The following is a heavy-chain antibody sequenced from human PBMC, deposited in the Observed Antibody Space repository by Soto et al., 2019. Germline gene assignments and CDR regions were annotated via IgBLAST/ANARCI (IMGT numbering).Heavy chain of an antibody. CDR3: ARSSGGNFGIIIEGSNWFDP. J-gene: IGHJ5*02. Sequence: ASVKVSCKAPGYTFTSYYLNCVRRAPGQVLEWMGVINPHGGSTKYAQKFQGRITMTRDTSRSTVYMELSSLRSDDTAIYYCARSSGGNFGIIIEGSNWFDPWGQGTLVTVS. V-gene: IGHV1-46*01. CDR2: INPHGGST. D-gene: IGHD3-3*01. CDR1: GYTFTSYY.